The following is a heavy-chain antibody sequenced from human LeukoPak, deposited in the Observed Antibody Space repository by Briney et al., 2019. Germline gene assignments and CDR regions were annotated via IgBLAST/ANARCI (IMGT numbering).Heavy chain of an antibody. CDR2: IYTDGST. CDR3: ARVVGELGGYYYYMDV. Sequence: KSSQTLSLTCTVSGGSISSGSYYWSWIRGPAGKGLEWIGRIYTDGSTEYNPSLKSRVTISVDTSKNQFSLKLSSVTAADTAVYYCARVVGELGGYYYYMDVWGKGTTVTISS. D-gene: IGHD1-26*01. J-gene: IGHJ6*03. V-gene: IGHV4-61*02. CDR1: GGSISSGSYY.